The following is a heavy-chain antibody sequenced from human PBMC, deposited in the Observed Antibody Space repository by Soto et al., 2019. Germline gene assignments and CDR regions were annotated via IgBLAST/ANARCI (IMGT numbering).Heavy chain of an antibody. CDR2: IKQDGSEK. CDR1: GFTFSSYW. V-gene: IGHV3-7*01. J-gene: IGHJ4*02. CDR3: VKDRVESGLGEVDY. D-gene: IGHD3-16*01. Sequence: GGSLRLSCAASGFTFSSYWMSWVRQAPGRGLEWVANIKQDGSEKYYVDSVKGRFTISRDNAKNSLYLQMNSLRAEDTAVYHCVKDRVESGLGEVDYWGRGTLVTVSS.